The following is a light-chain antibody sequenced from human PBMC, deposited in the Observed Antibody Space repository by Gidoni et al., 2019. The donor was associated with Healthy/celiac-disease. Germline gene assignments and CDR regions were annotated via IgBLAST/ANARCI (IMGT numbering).Light chain of an antibody. J-gene: IGLJ2*01. CDR3: QSYDSSLSVHVV. V-gene: IGLV1-40*01. CDR1: SSNIGAGYD. CDR2: GNS. Sequence: QSVLTQPPSVSGAPGQRVTISCTGSSSNIGAGYDVPWYQQLPGTAPKVLIYGNSKRPSGVPDRFSGSKSGTSAPLAITGLQAEDEADYYCQSYDSSLSVHVVFGGGTKLTVL.